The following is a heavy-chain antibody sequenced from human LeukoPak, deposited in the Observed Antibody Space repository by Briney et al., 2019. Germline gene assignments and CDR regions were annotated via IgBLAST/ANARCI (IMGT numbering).Heavy chain of an antibody. J-gene: IGHJ4*02. CDR3: ARGGGSSSLNKFDY. CDR2: IYYSGST. V-gene: IGHV4-59*01. CDR1: GGSISSYY. Sequence: SETLSLTCTVSGGSISSYYWNWLRQPPGKGLEWIGYIYYSGSTNYNASLASRVTISVDTSKNQFSLNLSSVTSADTAVYYCARGGGSSSLNKFDYWGQGTLVTVSS. D-gene: IGHD6-6*01.